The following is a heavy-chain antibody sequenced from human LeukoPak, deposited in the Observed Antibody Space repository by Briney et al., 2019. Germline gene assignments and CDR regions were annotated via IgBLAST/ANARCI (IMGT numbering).Heavy chain of an antibody. J-gene: IGHJ4*02. CDR2: IRSKANSYPT. Sequence: GGSLRLSCAASGFTFSGSAMHWVRQASGKGLEWVGRIRSKANSYPTAYAASVKGRFTISRDDSKNTAHLQMNSLKTEDTAVYYCTTILFYWGQGTLVTVSS. CDR3: TTILFY. V-gene: IGHV3-73*01. CDR1: GFTFSGSA. D-gene: IGHD2/OR15-2a*01.